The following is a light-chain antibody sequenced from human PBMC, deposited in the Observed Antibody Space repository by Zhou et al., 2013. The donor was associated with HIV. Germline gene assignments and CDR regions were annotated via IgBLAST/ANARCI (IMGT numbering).Light chain of an antibody. V-gene: IGKV3-11*01. CDR3: QQRSNWPPGLT. CDR1: QSVSSY. Sequence: EIVLTQSPATLSLSPGERATLSCRASQSVSSYLAWYQQKPGQAPRLLIYDAANRATGIPARFSGSGSGTDFTLTISSLEPEDFAVYYCQQRSNWPPGLTFGRGTKVKIK. J-gene: IGKJ4*01. CDR2: DAA.